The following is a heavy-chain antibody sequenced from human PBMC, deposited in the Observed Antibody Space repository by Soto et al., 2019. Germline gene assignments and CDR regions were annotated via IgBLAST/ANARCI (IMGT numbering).Heavy chain of an antibody. D-gene: IGHD3-9*01. J-gene: IGHJ4*02. V-gene: IGHV1-2*02. CDR1: GYSFIDYY. CDR2: ISPKSGGT. Sequence: ASVKVSCKASGYSFIDYYMHWVRQAPGQGFEWMGRISPKSGGTNYAQKFEGRVTMTWDTSLNTAYMELSSLISEDTAVYYCARQTGYISDWYYFDLWGQGTLVTVSS. CDR3: ARQTGYISDWYYFDL.